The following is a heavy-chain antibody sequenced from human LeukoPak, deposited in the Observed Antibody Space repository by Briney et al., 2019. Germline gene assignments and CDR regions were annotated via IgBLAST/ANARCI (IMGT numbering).Heavy chain of an antibody. J-gene: IGHJ4*02. CDR1: GGSISSYY. CDR3: ARGYSSSWSYYFDY. D-gene: IGHD6-13*01. V-gene: IGHV4-59*12. Sequence: SETLSLTCTVSGGSISSYYWSWIRQPPGKGLEWIGYIYYSGSTYYNPSLKSRVTISVDTSKNQFSLKLSSVTAADTAVYYCARGYSSSWSYYFDYWGRGTLVTVSS. CDR2: IYYSGST.